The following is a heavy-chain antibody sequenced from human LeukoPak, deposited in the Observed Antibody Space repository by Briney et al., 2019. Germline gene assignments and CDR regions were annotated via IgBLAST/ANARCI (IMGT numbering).Heavy chain of an antibody. CDR3: ARDPPAVALNTYA. CDR1: GGSISSSNYH. J-gene: IGHJ5*02. V-gene: IGHV3-66*01. D-gene: IGHD6-13*01. CDR2: IYSGGDT. Sequence: ETLSLTCSVSGGSISSSNYHWGWIRQPPGKGLEWVSLIYSGGDTSYADSVKGRFTVSRDHSKNTLYLQMNSLRAEDTAVYYCARDPPAVALNTYAWGQGTLVIVSS.